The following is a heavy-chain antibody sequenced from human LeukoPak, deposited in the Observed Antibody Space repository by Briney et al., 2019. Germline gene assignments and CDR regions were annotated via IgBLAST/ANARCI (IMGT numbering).Heavy chain of an antibody. D-gene: IGHD3-9*01. J-gene: IGHJ4*02. CDR2: INHRGST. V-gene: IGHV4-34*01. CDR3: ARGHYDILTGYSHFDY. Sequence: SETLSLTCAVYGGSFSGYYWSWIRQPPGKGLEWIGEINHRGSTNYNPSLKSRVTISVDTSKNQFSLKLSSVTAADTAVYYCARGHYDILTGYSHFDYWGQGTLVTVSS. CDR1: GGSFSGYY.